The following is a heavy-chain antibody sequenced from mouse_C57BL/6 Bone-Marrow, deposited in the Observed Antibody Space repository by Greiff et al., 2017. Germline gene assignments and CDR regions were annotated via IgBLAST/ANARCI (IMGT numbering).Heavy chain of an antibody. CDR1: GFTFSDSG. CDR2: ISSGSSTI. V-gene: IGHV5-17*01. CDR3: ASPDYGSSPIGYFDV. D-gene: IGHD1-1*01. J-gene: IGHJ1*03. Sequence: EVQLVESGGGLVKPGGSLKLSCAASGFTFSDSGMHWVRQAPEKGLEWVAYISSGSSTIYYAATVKGRFTISRDNAKHTLFLQMTSLRSEDTAMYYCASPDYGSSPIGYFDVWGTGTTVTVSS.